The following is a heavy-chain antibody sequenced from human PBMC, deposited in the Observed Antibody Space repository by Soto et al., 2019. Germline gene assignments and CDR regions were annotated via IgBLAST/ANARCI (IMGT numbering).Heavy chain of an antibody. V-gene: IGHV3-23*01. J-gene: IGHJ6*02. D-gene: IGHD3-3*01. Sequence: EVQLLESGGGLVQPGGSLRLSCAASGFTFSSYAMSWVRQAPGKGLEWVSAISGSGGSTYYADSVKGRFTISRDNSKNTLYLQMNSLRAEDTAVYYCAKEEGITIFGVVTKYGGGMDVWGQGTTVTVSS. CDR2: ISGSGGST. CDR3: AKEEGITIFGVVTKYGGGMDV. CDR1: GFTFSSYA.